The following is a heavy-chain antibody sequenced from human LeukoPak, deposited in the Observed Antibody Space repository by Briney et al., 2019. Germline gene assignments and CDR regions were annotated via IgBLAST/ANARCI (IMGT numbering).Heavy chain of an antibody. J-gene: IGHJ4*02. D-gene: IGHD3-22*01. Sequence: SETLSLTCAVYGGSFSGYYWSWIRQPPGKGLEWIGEINHSGSTNYNPSLKSRVTISVDTSKNQFSLKLSSVTAADTAVYYCARRTLYYDSSGYYYPELDYWGQGTLVTVSS. CDR1: GGSFSGYY. CDR2: INHSGST. CDR3: ARRTLYYDSSGYYYPELDY. V-gene: IGHV4-34*01.